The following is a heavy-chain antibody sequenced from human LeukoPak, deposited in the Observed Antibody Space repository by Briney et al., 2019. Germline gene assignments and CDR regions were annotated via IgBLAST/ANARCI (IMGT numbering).Heavy chain of an antibody. CDR3: ARSLGRPSSGWYR. J-gene: IGHJ4*02. D-gene: IGHD6-19*01. CDR2: TYYRTKWYH. V-gene: IGHV6-1*01. Sequence: SQTLSLTCAFSGYSVSRNSAAWNWMRHSPSRALEGLGRTYYRTKWYHDYVVSVQSRITINPDTSKNQFSLQLNSVTPEDTAVCYCARSLGRPSSGWYRWGQGTLVTV. CDR1: GYSVSRNSAA.